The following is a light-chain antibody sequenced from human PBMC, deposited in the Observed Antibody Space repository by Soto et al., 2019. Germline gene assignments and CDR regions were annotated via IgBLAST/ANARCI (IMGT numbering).Light chain of an antibody. CDR2: DVT. V-gene: IGLV2-14*01. Sequence: SALTQPASVSGSPGQSITISCTGSNSDVGTYDYVSWYQQHPGKTPKLIIYDVTNRPSGVSSRFSGSNSGHTASLTISGLQPEDEADYYCLSYINYNTYVFGTGTKLTVL. J-gene: IGLJ1*01. CDR3: LSYINYNTYV. CDR1: NSDVGTYDY.